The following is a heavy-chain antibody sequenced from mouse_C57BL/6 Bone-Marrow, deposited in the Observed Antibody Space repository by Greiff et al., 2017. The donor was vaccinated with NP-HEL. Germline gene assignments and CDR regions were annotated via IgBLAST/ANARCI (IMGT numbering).Heavy chain of an antibody. J-gene: IGHJ4*01. CDR1: GYTFTSYE. D-gene: IGHD2-1*01. Sequence: VQLQQSGPELVKPGASVKLSCKASGYTFTSYEINWVKQRPGQGLEWIGWIYPRDGSTKYNEKFKGKATLTVDTSSSTAYMELHSLTSEDSAVYFCAGKYGNCYYAMDYWGQGTSVTVSS. V-gene: IGHV1-85*01. CDR3: AGKYGNCYYAMDY. CDR2: IYPRDGST.